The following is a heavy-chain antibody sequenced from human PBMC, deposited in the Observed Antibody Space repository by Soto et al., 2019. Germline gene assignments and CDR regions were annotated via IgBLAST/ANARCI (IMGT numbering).Heavy chain of an antibody. Sequence: GGSLRLSCASSVFTFSSYAMGWVRQAPGKGLEWVSAISGSGGRTNYTDSVKGRFTVSRDNSKNTLWLQMHSLRAEDTAVYYCAKRLQSGGAFDIWGQGTTVTVSS. CDR3: AKRLQSGGAFDI. CDR2: ISGSGGRT. D-gene: IGHD2-21*02. J-gene: IGHJ3*02. V-gene: IGHV3-23*01. CDR1: VFTFSSYA.